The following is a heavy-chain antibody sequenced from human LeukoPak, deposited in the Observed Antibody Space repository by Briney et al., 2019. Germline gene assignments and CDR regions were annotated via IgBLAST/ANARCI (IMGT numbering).Heavy chain of an antibody. CDR1: GGSFSGYY. J-gene: IGHJ3*02. CDR3: ARGSRDTRDSYYVYPLDI. Sequence: SETLSLTCAVYGGSFSGYYWSWVRQPPGKGLEWAGEINHSGSTNYNPYLKSRVTISVDTSRNQFSLRLTSVTVADTAVYYCARGSRDTRDSYYVYPLDIWGQGTIVTVSS. D-gene: IGHD3-22*01. V-gene: IGHV4-34*01. CDR2: INHSGST.